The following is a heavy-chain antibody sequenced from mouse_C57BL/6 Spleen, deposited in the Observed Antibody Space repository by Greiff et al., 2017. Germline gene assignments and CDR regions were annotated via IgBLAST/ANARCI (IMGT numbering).Heavy chain of an antibody. D-gene: IGHD1-1*01. CDR3: SYYCGSSPWYFDV. CDR2: IRLKSDNYAS. Sequence: EVQLVESGGGLVQPGGSMKLSCVASGFTFSNYWMNWVRQSPEQGLEWVAQIRLKSDNYASHYAESVKGRFTISRDESKSSVYLKIENLRVEYTGIYYYSYYCGSSPWYFDVWGTGTTVTVSS. J-gene: IGHJ1*03. V-gene: IGHV6-3*01. CDR1: GFTFSNYW.